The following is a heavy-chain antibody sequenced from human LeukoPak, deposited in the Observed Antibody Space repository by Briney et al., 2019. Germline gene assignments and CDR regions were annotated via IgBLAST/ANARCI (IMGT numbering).Heavy chain of an antibody. Sequence: PSETPSLTCAVYGGSFSGYYWSWIRQPPGKGLEWIGEINHSGSTNYNPSLKSRVTISVDTSKNQFSLKLSSVTAADTAVYYCARSGMDYYDSSGYYVYWGQGTLVTVSS. V-gene: IGHV4-34*01. J-gene: IGHJ4*02. CDR3: ARSGMDYYDSSGYYVY. D-gene: IGHD3-22*01. CDR2: INHSGST. CDR1: GGSFSGYY.